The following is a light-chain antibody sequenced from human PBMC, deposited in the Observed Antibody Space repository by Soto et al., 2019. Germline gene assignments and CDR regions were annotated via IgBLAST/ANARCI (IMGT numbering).Light chain of an antibody. Sequence: IQLTQSPSSLSASIGDRVTITCRASQGISSSLAWYQQEPGKAPKLLIYEASTLQSGVPSRFSGRGSGKEFTLTISNLQAEDVATYFCQQLNNYPPTFGQGTRLEIK. CDR2: EAS. J-gene: IGKJ5*01. V-gene: IGKV1-9*01. CDR3: QQLNNYPPT. CDR1: QGISSS.